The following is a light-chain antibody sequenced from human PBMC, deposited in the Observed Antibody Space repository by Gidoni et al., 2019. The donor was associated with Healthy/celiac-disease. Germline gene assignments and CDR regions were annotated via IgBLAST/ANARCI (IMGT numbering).Light chain of an antibody. CDR2: GAS. Sequence: EIVLTQSPGTLSLSPGEIATLSCRASQRVSSSYLAWYQQKPGQAPRLLIYGASSRATGIPDRFSGSGSGTDFTLTSSRLEPEDFAVYYCQQYGSSPLTFGGGTKVEIK. J-gene: IGKJ4*01. CDR3: QQYGSSPLT. CDR1: QRVSSSY. V-gene: IGKV3-20*01.